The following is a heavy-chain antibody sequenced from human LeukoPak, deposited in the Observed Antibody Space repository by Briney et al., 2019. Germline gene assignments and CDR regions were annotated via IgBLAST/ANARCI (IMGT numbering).Heavy chain of an antibody. CDR3: ARGSLEGGFDF. J-gene: IGHJ4*02. Sequence: SGPTLVNPTQTPTLTCAFSGFSLSTDRVRVGWIRQPPGKALEWLTLISWDDDKRDSPSLKSRLTITKDTSRNQVVLTMTNMDPVDTATYYCARGSLEGGFDFWGQGTLVTVSS. V-gene: IGHV2-5*02. CDR1: GFSLSTDRVR. D-gene: IGHD2-15*01. CDR2: ISWDDDK.